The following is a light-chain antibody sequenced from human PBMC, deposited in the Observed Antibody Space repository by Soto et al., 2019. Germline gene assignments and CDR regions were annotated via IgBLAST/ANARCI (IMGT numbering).Light chain of an antibody. CDR2: GAS. J-gene: IGKJ1*01. CDR1: QSVSSN. V-gene: IGKV3-15*01. CDR3: HQYNNWPRT. Sequence: EVAVTQSPATLSVSPGERVTLSCRASQSVSSNLAWYQQKPGRAPRLLIYGASIRSTAIPARIRGSGSGTEFTLTINSLQSEDFAVYYCHQYNNWPRTFGRGTKVEVK.